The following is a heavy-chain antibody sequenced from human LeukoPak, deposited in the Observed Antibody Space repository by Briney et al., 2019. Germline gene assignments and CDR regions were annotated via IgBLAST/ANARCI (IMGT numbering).Heavy chain of an antibody. CDR3: ARLYDFWSGYYFDY. J-gene: IGHJ4*02. CDR1: GGSLSSYY. V-gene: IGHV4-59*01. D-gene: IGHD3-3*01. CDR2: IYYSGST. Sequence: PSETLSLTCTVPGGSLSSYYWSWIRQTPGKGLEWIGYIYYSGSTNYNPSLKSRVTISVDTSKNQFSLKLSSVTAADTAVYYCARLYDFWSGYYFDYWGQGTLVTVSS.